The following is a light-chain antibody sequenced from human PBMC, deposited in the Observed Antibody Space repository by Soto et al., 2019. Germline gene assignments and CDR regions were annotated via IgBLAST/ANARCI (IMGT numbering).Light chain of an antibody. J-gene: IGKJ3*01. Sequence: ETVLTQSPDTLSLSPGERATLSCRASQSVRNALAWYQQKPCQPPRLLIYNASNRASGIPPRFSGSWSGTDFTLTISSLEPEDFAVYYCLQRSDWPHLTFCPGTKVDIK. CDR2: NAS. CDR1: QSVRNA. CDR3: LQRSDWPHLT. V-gene: IGKV3-11*01.